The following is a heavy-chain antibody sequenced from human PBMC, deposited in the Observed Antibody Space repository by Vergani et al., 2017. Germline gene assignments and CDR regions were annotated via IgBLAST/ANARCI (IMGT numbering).Heavy chain of an antibody. CDR3: AKGMYYYDSSVYYFDY. Sequence: EVQLLESGGGLVQPGGSLRLSCAASGFTFSSYAMSWVRQAPGKGLEWVSAISGSGGSTYYADSVKGRFTISRDNSKNTLYLQMNSLRAEDTAVSYCAKGMYYYDSSVYYFDYCGQGTLVTVSS. V-gene: IGHV3-23*01. D-gene: IGHD3-22*01. J-gene: IGHJ4*02. CDR2: ISGSGGST. CDR1: GFTFSSYA.